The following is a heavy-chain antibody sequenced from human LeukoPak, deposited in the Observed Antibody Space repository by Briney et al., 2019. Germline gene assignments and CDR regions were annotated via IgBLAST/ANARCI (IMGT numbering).Heavy chain of an antibody. CDR3: ARGGFKVYCSGGTCYSRTDNWFDP. CDR1: GFTFSSYG. CDR2: IWYDGSNK. Sequence: GGSLRLSCAASGFTFSSYGMHWVRQAPGKGLEWVAVIWYDGSNKYYADSVKGRFTVSRDNSKNTVYLQMNSLRAEDTAVYYCARGGFKVYCSGGTCYSRTDNWFDPWGQGTLVTVSS. V-gene: IGHV3-33*01. D-gene: IGHD2-15*01. J-gene: IGHJ5*02.